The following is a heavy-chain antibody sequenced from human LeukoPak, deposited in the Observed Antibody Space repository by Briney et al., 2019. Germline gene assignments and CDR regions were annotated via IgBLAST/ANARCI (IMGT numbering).Heavy chain of an antibody. J-gene: IGHJ4*02. CDR2: ISWNSGSI. CDR1: GFTFDDYA. Sequence: PGGSLRLSCAASGFTFDDYAMHWVRQAPGKGLEWVSGISWNSGSIGYADSVKGRFTISRDNAKNSLYLQMNSLRAEDTALYYCAKDIGVYSSSVSFDYWGQGTLVTVSS. D-gene: IGHD6-13*01. V-gene: IGHV3-9*01. CDR3: AKDIGVYSSSVSFDY.